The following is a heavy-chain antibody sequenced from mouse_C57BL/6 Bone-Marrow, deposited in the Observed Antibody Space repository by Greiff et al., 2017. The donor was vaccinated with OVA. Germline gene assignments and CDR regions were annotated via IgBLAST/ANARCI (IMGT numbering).Heavy chain of an antibody. CDR2: IDPANGNT. J-gene: IGHJ1*03. CDR1: GFNIKNTY. D-gene: IGHD1-1*01. V-gene: IGHV14-3*01. Sequence: EVQLQESVAELVRPGASVKLSCTASGFNIKNTYMHWVKQRPEQGLEWIGRIDPANGNTKYAPKFQGKATITADTSSNTAYLQLSSLTSEDTAIYYCAVTTVVGDWYFDVWGTGTTVTVSS. CDR3: AVTTVVGDWYFDV.